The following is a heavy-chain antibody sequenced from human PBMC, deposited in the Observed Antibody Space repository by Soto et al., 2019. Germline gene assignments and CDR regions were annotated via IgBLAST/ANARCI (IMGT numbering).Heavy chain of an antibody. CDR3: ARDGVVREYYFDY. CDR1: GFTFSSYG. CDR2: IWYDGSNK. D-gene: IGHD3-10*01. J-gene: IGHJ4*02. Sequence: PGGSLRLSCAASGFTFSSYGMHWVRQAPGKGLEWVAVIWYDGSNKYYADSVKGRFTISRDNSKNTLYLQMNSLRAEDTAVYYCARDGVVREYYFDYWGPGTLVTVSS. V-gene: IGHV3-33*01.